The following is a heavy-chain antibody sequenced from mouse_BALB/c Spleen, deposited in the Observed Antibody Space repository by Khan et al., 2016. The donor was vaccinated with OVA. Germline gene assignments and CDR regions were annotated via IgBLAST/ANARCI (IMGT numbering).Heavy chain of an antibody. D-gene: IGHD2-2*01. V-gene: IGHV9-2-1*01. CDR2: INTETGEP. J-gene: IGHJ3*01. CDR1: GYTFTDYS. CDR3: ARRDYGYNWFAY. Sequence: QIQLVQSGPELKKPGETVKISCKASGYTFTDYSMHWVKQAPGKGLKWMGWINTETGEPTYADDFKGRFAFSLETSASAAYLHINNLNNEDTATYFCARRDYGYNWFAYWGQGTLVTVSA.